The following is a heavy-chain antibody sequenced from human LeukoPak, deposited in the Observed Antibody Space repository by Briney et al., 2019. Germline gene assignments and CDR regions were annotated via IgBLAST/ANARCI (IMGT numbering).Heavy chain of an antibody. CDR1: GFTFSNAW. Sequence: GGSLRLSCGASGFTFSNAWMSWVRQAPGKGLEWVGRIKSKTDGGTTDYAAPVKGRFTISRDDSKNTLYLQMNSLKTEDTAVYYCTTDPYYDFWSGYFGDFDYWGQGILVTVSS. D-gene: IGHD3-3*01. CDR2: IKSKTDGGTT. V-gene: IGHV3-15*01. CDR3: TTDPYYDFWSGYFGDFDY. J-gene: IGHJ4*02.